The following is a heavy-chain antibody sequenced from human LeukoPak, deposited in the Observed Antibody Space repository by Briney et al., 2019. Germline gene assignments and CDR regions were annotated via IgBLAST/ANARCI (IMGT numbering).Heavy chain of an antibody. D-gene: IGHD6-13*01. V-gene: IGHV6-1*01. CDR1: GDSLSSNRAA. J-gene: IGHJ4*02. CDR2: TYYRSKWYN. CDR3: ARAFYSTLDY. Sequence: SQTLSLTCAISGDSLSSNRAAWNWTTQSTSRGLEWLGRTYYRSKWYNDFAVSVKSRITINPDTSKNQFSLQLNSVTPEDTAVYYCARAFYSTLDYGGQGTLVTVSS.